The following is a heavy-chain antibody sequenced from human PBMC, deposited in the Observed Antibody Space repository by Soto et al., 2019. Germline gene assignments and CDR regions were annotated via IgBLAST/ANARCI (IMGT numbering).Heavy chain of an antibody. Sequence: ASVKVSCKASGYTFTSYAMHWVRQAPGQRLEWMGWINAGNGNTKYSQKFQGRVTITRDTSASTAYMELSSLRSEDTAVYYCARERLPYDFWSPPEGSDAFDIWGQGTMVTVSS. V-gene: IGHV1-3*01. J-gene: IGHJ3*02. CDR1: GYTFTSYA. CDR3: ARERLPYDFWSPPEGSDAFDI. CDR2: INAGNGNT. D-gene: IGHD3-3*01.